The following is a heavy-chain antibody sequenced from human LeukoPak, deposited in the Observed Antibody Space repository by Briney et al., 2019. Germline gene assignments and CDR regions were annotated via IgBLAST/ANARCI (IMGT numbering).Heavy chain of an antibody. J-gene: IGHJ4*02. CDR2: IKQDGSEK. CDR1: GFTFSSYW. D-gene: IGHD4-17*01. V-gene: IGHV3-7*01. CDR3: ASGARGTREGGDLYSFDY. Sequence: GGSLRLSCAASGFTFSSYWMCWVRQAPGKGLEWVADIKQDGSEKYYVDSVKGRFTISRDNAKNSLHLQLNSLRAEDTAVYYCASGARGTREGGDLYSFDYWGQGTLVTVSS.